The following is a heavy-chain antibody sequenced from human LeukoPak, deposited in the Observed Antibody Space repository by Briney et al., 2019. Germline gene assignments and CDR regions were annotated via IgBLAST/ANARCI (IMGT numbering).Heavy chain of an antibody. CDR3: AKDLYGGLYYYCMDV. CDR2: ISRNGGHL. J-gene: IGHJ6*03. CDR1: GFTFDDYA. Sequence: PGGSLRLSCASSGFTFDDYAMHWVRQAPGKGLEWVSSISRNGGHLNYAESVKGRFTISRDNAKNSLYLQMDILRPDDTALYYCAKDLYGGLYYYCMDVWGKGTTVTVSS. D-gene: IGHD4-23*01. V-gene: IGHV3-9*01.